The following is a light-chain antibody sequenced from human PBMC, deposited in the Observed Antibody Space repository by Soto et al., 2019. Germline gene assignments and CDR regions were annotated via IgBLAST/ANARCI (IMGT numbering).Light chain of an antibody. V-gene: IGKV1-39*01. Sequence: DIQMTQSPSALSASVGDRVTISCRSSQHIATYLNWYQHKPGKAPKLLVYAASTLQGGVPSRFSGSGSGTDFRITISSLQPDDFATYYCQQSSTIPRTFGQGTKVDLK. CDR1: QHIATY. J-gene: IGKJ1*01. CDR3: QQSSTIPRT. CDR2: AAS.